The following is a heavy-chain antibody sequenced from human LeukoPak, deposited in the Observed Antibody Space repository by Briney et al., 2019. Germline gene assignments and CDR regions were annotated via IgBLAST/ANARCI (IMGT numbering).Heavy chain of an antibody. J-gene: IGHJ4*02. CDR2: MNPNSGNT. CDR1: GYTFTSYY. D-gene: IGHD7-27*01. V-gene: IGHV1-8*02. CDR3: ARDWGSTFDY. Sequence: GASVKVSCKASGYTFTSYYMHWVRQAPGQGLEWMGWMNPNSGNTGYAQKFQGRVTMTRNTSISTAYMELSSLRSEDTAVYYCARDWGSTFDYWGQGTLVTVSS.